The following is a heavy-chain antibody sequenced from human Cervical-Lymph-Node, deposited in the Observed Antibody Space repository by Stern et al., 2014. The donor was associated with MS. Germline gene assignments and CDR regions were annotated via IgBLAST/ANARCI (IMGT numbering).Heavy chain of an antibody. Sequence: QLVQSGAEVKKPGSSVNVSCKASGGTFNSYAINWVRQAPGQGLEWMGGIIPIFGTASYAQRFQGRVSITADASTSTAYMELSSLRSEDTAVYHCARGYWEAHFDYWGRGTLVTVSS. D-gene: IGHD1-26*01. CDR2: IIPIFGTA. CDR3: ARGYWEAHFDY. V-gene: IGHV1-69*01. J-gene: IGHJ4*02. CDR1: GGTFNSYA.